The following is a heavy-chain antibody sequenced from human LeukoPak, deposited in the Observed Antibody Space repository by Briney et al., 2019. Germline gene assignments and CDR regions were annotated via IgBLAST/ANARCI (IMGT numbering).Heavy chain of an antibody. CDR3: ARALAISWELRDYYYMDV. CDR2: IIPIFGTA. J-gene: IGHJ6*03. CDR1: GGTFSSYA. V-gene: IGHV1-69*13. Sequence: GASVKVSCKASGGTFSSYAISWVRQAPGQGLEWMGGIIPIFGTANYAQKFQGRVTITADESTSTAYMELSSLRSEDTAVYYCARALAISWELRDYYYMDVWGKGTTVTISS. D-gene: IGHD1-26*01.